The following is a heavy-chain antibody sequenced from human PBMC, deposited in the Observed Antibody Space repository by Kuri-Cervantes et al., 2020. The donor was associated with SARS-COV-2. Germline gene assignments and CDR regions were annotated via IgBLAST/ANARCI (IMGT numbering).Heavy chain of an antibody. D-gene: IGHD6-19*01. J-gene: IGHJ6*02. V-gene: IGHV3-11*06. Sequence: GESLKISCAASGFTFSDYYMSWIRQAPGKGLEWVSYISSSSSYTNYADSVKGRFTISRDNAKNSLYLQMNSLRAEDTAVYYCAVSSGWYRGNYYYYGMDVWGQGTTVTVSS. CDR2: ISSSSSYT. CDR1: GFTFSDYY. CDR3: AVSSGWYRGNYYYYGMDV.